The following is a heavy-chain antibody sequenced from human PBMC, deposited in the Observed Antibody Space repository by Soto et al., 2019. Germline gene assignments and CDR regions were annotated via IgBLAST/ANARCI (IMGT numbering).Heavy chain of an antibody. Sequence: QVQLVQSGAEVKKPGASVKVSCKASGYTFTDYYMHWVQQAPGQGLEWMGWINANSGGTNYPQKFQGRVTMTRDTSISTAYMELSSLRSDDTAVYYCASGGSSNWPDFWGQGTLVTVSS. CDR1: GYTFTDYY. V-gene: IGHV1-2*02. D-gene: IGHD6-13*01. CDR3: ASGGSSNWPDF. CDR2: INANSGGT. J-gene: IGHJ4*02.